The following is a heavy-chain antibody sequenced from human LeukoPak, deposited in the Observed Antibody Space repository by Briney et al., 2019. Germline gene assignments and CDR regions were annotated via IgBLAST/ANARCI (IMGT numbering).Heavy chain of an antibody. CDR2: IYYSGST. D-gene: IGHD2-15*01. CDR1: GGSISSSSYY. J-gene: IGHJ5*02. V-gene: IGHV4-39*01. CDR3: ARAPYCSGGSCHFGANDNWFDP. Sequence: SETLSLTCTVSGGSISSSSYYWGWIRQPPGKGLEWIGSIYYSGSTYYNPSLKSRVTISVDTSKNQFSLKLSSVTAADTAVYYCARAPYCSGGSCHFGANDNWFDPWGQGTLVTVSS.